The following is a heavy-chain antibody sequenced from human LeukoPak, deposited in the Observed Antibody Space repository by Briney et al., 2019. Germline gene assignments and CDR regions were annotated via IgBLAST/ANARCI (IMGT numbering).Heavy chain of an antibody. Sequence: SETLSLTCTVSGGSISSGDYYWSWIRQPPGKGLEWIGYIYYSRSTYYNPSLKSRVTISVDTSKNQFSLKLSSVTAADTAVYYCARGWDYLKDIVVVPAAEGEAFDIWGQGTMVTVSS. CDR3: ARGWDYLKDIVVVPAAEGEAFDI. J-gene: IGHJ3*02. CDR2: IYYSRST. CDR1: GGSISSGDYY. V-gene: IGHV4-30-4*08. D-gene: IGHD2-2*01.